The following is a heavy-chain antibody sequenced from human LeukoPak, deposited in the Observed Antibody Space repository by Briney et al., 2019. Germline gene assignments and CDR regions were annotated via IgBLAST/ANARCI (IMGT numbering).Heavy chain of an antibody. Sequence: PSETLSLTCTVSGDSISSSSYYWGWIRQPPGKGLEWIGSIYYSGSTYYNPSLKSRVTISVDTSKNQFSLKLSSVTAADTAVYYCATSPGIAVAGTGKSLYDYWGQGTLVTVSS. CDR2: IYYSGST. CDR1: GDSISSSSYY. J-gene: IGHJ4*02. V-gene: IGHV4-39*01. CDR3: ATSPGIAVAGTGKSLYDY. D-gene: IGHD6-19*01.